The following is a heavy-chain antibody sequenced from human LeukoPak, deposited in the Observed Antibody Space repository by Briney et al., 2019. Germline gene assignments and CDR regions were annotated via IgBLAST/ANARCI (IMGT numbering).Heavy chain of an antibody. J-gene: IGHJ6*03. V-gene: IGHV3-21*01. Sequence: PGGSLRLSCAASGFTFSSYSMNWVRQAPGKGLEWVSSISSSSSYIYYGDSVKGRFTISRDNAKNSLYLQMNSLRAEDTAVYYCAKLGKTENHYGSGRFSYYYYMDVWGKGTTVTISS. D-gene: IGHD3-10*01. CDR2: ISSSSSYI. CDR3: AKLGKTENHYGSGRFSYYYYMDV. CDR1: GFTFSSYS.